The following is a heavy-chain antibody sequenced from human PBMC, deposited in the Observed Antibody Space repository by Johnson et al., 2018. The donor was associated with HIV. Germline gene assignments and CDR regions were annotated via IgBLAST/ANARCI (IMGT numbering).Heavy chain of an antibody. J-gene: IGHJ3*02. V-gene: IGHV3-30*02. CDR1: GFTFSSYG. CDR2: IRYDGSNK. D-gene: IGHD2-8*02. CDR3: ARSGLFVLVVYAPDVFDI. Sequence: QVQLLESGGGVVQPGGSLRLSCAASGFTFSSYGMHWVRQAPGKGLEWVAFIRYDGSNKYYADSVKGRFTISRDNSKNTLYLQMNSLRAEDTAVYYCARSGLFVLVVYAPDVFDIWGQGTMVTVSS.